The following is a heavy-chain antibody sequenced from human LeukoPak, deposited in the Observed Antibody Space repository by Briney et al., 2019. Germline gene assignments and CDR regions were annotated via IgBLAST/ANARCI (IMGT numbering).Heavy chain of an antibody. J-gene: IGHJ6*03. CDR1: GCTFTGYY. CDR3: ARVLRYCSGGNCYSGGLGYMDV. D-gene: IGHD2-15*01. CDR2: INPNSGGT. Sequence: ASVKVSCKASGCTFTGYYMHWVRQAPGQGLEWMGWINPNSGGTNYAQKFQGRVTMTRDTSISTAYMELSRLRSDDTAVYYCARVLRYCSGGNCYSGGLGYMDVWGKGTTVTISS. V-gene: IGHV1-2*02.